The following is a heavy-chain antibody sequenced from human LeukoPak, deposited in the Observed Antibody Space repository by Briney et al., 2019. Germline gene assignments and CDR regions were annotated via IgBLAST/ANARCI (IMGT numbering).Heavy chain of an antibody. V-gene: IGHV1-46*01. CDR1: GYTFTNYY. J-gene: IGHJ5*02. CDR3: ARDSTVTTFRGCVDP. CDR2: INPSGGST. D-gene: IGHD4-17*01. Sequence: ASVKVSCKASGYTFTNYYVHWVRQAPGQGLEWMGVINPSGGSTNYAQRYQGRVTMTRDTSTSTVYMELSSLRSEDTAVYYCARDSTVTTFRGCVDPWGQGTLVTVSS.